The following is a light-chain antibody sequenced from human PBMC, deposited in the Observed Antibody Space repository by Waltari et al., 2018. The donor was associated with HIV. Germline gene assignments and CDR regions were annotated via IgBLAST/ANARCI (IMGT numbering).Light chain of an antibody. Sequence: DIQMAQSPSNLSASVGDRVTITCRASQTINTWLALYHQKPSGAPQLLIYKASTLENGVPSRFSGSGSGTEFTLTITRLQPDDVGFYYGQQYSSFWTFGQGTKVEVK. CDR1: QTINTW. CDR2: KAS. J-gene: IGKJ1*01. V-gene: IGKV1-5*03. CDR3: QQYSSFWT.